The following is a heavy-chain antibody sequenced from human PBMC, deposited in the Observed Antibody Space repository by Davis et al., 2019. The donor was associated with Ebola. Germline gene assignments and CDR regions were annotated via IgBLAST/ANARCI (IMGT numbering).Heavy chain of an antibody. D-gene: IGHD1-14*01. CDR3: ARVEPQGAFDI. CDR1: GFTFSNAW. V-gene: IGHV3-33*08. J-gene: IGHJ3*02. CDR2: IWYDGSNK. Sequence: GGSLRLSCAASGFTFSNAWMNWVRQAPGKGLEWVAVIWYDGSNKYYADSVKGRFTISRDNSKNTLYLQMNSLRAEDTAVYYCARVEPQGAFDIWGQGTMVTVSS.